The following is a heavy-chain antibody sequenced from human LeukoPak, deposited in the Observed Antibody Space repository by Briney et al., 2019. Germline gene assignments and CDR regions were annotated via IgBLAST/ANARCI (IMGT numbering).Heavy chain of an antibody. D-gene: IGHD2-2*01. V-gene: IGHV4-34*01. Sequence: SETLSLTCAVYGGSFSGYYWSWIRKPPGKGLEWIGEINHSGSTNYNPSLKSRVTISVDTSKNQFSLKLSSVTAADTAVYYCARGPLKSTGRYYYYYGMDVWGQGTTVTVSS. J-gene: IGHJ6*02. CDR1: GGSFSGYY. CDR2: INHSGST. CDR3: ARGPLKSTGRYYYYYGMDV.